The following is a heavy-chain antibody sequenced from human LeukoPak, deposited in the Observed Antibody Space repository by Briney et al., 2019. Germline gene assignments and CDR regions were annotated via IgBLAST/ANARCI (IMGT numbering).Heavy chain of an antibody. Sequence: PSETLSLTCTVSGGSISSGDYYWSWIRQPPGKGLGWIGYIYYSGSTYYNPSLKSRVTISVDTSKNQFSLKLSSVTAADTAVYYCARAWGSGAFDIWGQGTMVTVSS. D-gene: IGHD7-27*01. J-gene: IGHJ3*02. CDR2: IYYSGST. CDR1: GGSISSGDYY. CDR3: ARAWGSGAFDI. V-gene: IGHV4-30-4*08.